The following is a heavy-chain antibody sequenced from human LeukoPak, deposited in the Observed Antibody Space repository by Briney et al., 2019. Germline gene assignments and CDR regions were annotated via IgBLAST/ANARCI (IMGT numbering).Heavy chain of an antibody. CDR1: GGSISSYY. Sequence: SETLSLTCTVSGGSISSYYWSWIRQPAGKGLEWIGRIYTSGSTNYNPSLKSRVTMSVDTSKNQFFLKLGSVTAADTAVYYCAREDGSGSYSPLYYYYYMDVWGKGTTVTISS. D-gene: IGHD3-10*01. CDR2: IYTSGST. CDR3: AREDGSGSYSPLYYYYYMDV. J-gene: IGHJ6*03. V-gene: IGHV4-4*07.